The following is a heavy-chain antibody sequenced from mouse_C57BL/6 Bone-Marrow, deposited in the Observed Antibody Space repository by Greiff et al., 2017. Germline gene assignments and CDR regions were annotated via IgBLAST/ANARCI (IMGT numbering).Heavy chain of an antibody. CDR2: ISDGGSYT. D-gene: IGHD2-4*01. CDR1: GFPFSSYA. Sequence: EVQVVESGGGLVKPGGSLNLSCAASGFPFSSYAMSWVRQTPEKRLEWVATISDGGSYTYYPDNVKGRFPISRDTAKNNLYLQMVHLKSEDTAMHYCARDGGLRLSFAYWGQETLVTVSA. CDR3: ARDGGLRLSFAY. J-gene: IGHJ3*01. V-gene: IGHV5-4*01.